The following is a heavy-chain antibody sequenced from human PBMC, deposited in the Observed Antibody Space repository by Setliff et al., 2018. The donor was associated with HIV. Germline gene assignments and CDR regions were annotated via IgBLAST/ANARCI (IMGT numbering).Heavy chain of an antibody. CDR3: ARLNPDDDYGDEYYFDY. CDR1: GGSISSSTYY. CDR2: IYYSGST. V-gene: IGHV4-39*01. Sequence: SETLSLTCTVSGGSISSSTYYWGWIRQPPGKGLEWIGSIYYSGSTYYNPSLKSRVTISVDTSKNQFSLKLSSVTAADTAVYYCARLNPDDDYGDEYYFDYWGQGTLVT. J-gene: IGHJ4*02. D-gene: IGHD4-17*01.